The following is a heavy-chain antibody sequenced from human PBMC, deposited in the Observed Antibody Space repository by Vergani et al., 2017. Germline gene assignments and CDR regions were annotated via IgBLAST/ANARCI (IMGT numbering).Heavy chain of an antibody. J-gene: IGHJ4*02. CDR1: GGSISSGSYY. Sequence: QVQLQESGPGLVKPSQTLSLTCTVSGGSISSGSYYWSWIRQPAGKGLEWIGRIYTSGSTNYNPSLKSRVTISVDTSKNQFSLKLSSVTAADTAVYYCARGPGTTGTTDWLTGRSSRDYWGQGTLVTVSS. D-gene: IGHD1-1*01. CDR3: ARGPGTTGTTDWLTGRSSRDY. V-gene: IGHV4-61*02. CDR2: IYTSGST.